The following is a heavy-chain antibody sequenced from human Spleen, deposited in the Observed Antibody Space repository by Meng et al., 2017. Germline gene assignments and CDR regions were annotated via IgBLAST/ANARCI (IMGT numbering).Heavy chain of an antibody. J-gene: IGHJ4*02. CDR3: ARDGIATAGS. Sequence: VQLVQSGAGVRKPAASVKVACNASGYTFTSYDINWVRQATGQGLGWMGWMNPNSGNTGYAQKFQVRVTMTRNTSISTAYMELASLRSEDTAVYYCARDGIATAGSWGPGTLVTVSS. CDR2: MNPNSGNT. CDR1: GYTFTSYD. D-gene: IGHD6-13*01. V-gene: IGHV1-8*01.